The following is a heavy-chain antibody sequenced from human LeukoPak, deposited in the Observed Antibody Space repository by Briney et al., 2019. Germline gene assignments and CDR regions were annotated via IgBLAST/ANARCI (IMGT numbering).Heavy chain of an antibody. Sequence: GASVTVSCTASGYTFTSYDINWERQATGQGLEWMGWMNPNSGNTGYAQKFQGRVTITRNTSISTAYMELSSLRSEDTAVYYCARGPYSSSWPNWFDPWGQGTLVTVSS. D-gene: IGHD6-13*01. V-gene: IGHV1-8*03. CDR1: GYTFTSYD. J-gene: IGHJ5*02. CDR2: MNPNSGNT. CDR3: ARGPYSSSWPNWFDP.